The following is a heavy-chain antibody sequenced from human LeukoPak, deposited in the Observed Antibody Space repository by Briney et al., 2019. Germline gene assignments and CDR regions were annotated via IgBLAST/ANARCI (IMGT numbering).Heavy chain of an antibody. D-gene: IGHD3-10*01. CDR2: IKQDGSEK. Sequence: GGSLRLSCAASGFTFSSYWMSWVRQAPGKGLEWVANIKQDGSEKYYVDSVKGRFTISRDNAKNSLYLQMNSLRAEDTAVYYWGRDSMVRGVIYYYYYMDVWGKGTTVTVSS. V-gene: IGHV3-7*01. CDR1: GFTFSSYW. J-gene: IGHJ6*03. CDR3: GRDSMVRGVIYYYYYMDV.